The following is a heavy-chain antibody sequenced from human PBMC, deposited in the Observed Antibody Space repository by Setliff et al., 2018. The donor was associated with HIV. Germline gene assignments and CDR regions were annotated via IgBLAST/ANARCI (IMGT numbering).Heavy chain of an antibody. CDR3: AREGTYSGTYWVRRVASFDI. V-gene: IGHV4-34*01. Sequence: FTGYYMHWIRQPPGKGLEWIGDVSHTGSTNYNPSLKSRITISADTPKNQFSLKLSSVTAADTAVYYCAREGTYSGTYWVRRVASFDIWGQGTMVTVSS. J-gene: IGHJ3*02. D-gene: IGHD1-26*01. CDR1: FTGYY. CDR2: VSHTGST.